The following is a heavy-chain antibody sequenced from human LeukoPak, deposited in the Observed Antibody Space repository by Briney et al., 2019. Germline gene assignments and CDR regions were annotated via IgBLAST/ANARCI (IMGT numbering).Heavy chain of an antibody. J-gene: IGHJ4*01. Sequence: GSGPTLVKPTQTLTLTCTFSGFSLTTRGVGVGWIRQPPGKALEWLTLIYWDDDNRYSPSLKNRLTITKDTSKNQVVLTLTNMDPVDTATYYCAHQSPYGDFDYWGPGALVTVSS. V-gene: IGHV2-5*02. CDR3: AHQSPYGDFDY. CDR1: GFSLTTRGVG. D-gene: IGHD4-17*01. CDR2: IYWDDDN.